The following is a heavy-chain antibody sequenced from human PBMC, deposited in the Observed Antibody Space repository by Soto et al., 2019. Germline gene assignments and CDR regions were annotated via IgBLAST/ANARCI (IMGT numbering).Heavy chain of an antibody. CDR3: ARGAPHLVVVTDTRFDP. CDR2: INPSGGRT. D-gene: IGHD2-21*02. J-gene: IGHJ5*02. V-gene: IGHV1-46*02. Sequence: ASVKVSCRASGYTLNSYYMHGVRQAPAQGLEWMGIINPSGGRTSYAQKFQGRVTMTRDTSTSTVYMEPSSLRSEDTAVYYCARGAPHLVVVTDTRFDPLGQGTLVTVSS. CDR1: GYTLNSYY.